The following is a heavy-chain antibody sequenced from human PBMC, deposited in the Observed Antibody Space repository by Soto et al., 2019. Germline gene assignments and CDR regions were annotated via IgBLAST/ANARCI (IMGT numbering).Heavy chain of an antibody. Sequence: QVQLVESGGGVVQPGRSLRLSCAASGFTFSSYGMHWVRQAPGKGLEWVAVISYDGSNKYYADSVKGRFTISRDNSKNTLYLQMNSLRADDTAVYYCAKPNHCISTSCYLFDAFDIWGQRTMVTVSS. V-gene: IGHV3-30*18. D-gene: IGHD2-2*01. CDR3: AKPNHCISTSCYLFDAFDI. CDR1: GFTFSSYG. CDR2: ISYDGSNK. J-gene: IGHJ3*02.